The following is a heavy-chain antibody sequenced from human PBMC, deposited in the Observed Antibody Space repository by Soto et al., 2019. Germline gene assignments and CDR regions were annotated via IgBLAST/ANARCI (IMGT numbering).Heavy chain of an antibody. V-gene: IGHV3-72*01. CDR1: GFTFSDHY. CDR3: ARVTWSSGWSDY. CDR2: TRNKANSYTT. J-gene: IGHJ4*02. D-gene: IGHD6-19*01. Sequence: EVQLVESGGGLVQPGGSLRLSCAASGFTFSDHYMDWVRQAPGKGLEWVGRTRNKANSYTTEYAASVKGRFTISRDDSKNSLYLQMNSLKTGDTAVYYCARVTWSSGWSDYWGQGTLVTVSS.